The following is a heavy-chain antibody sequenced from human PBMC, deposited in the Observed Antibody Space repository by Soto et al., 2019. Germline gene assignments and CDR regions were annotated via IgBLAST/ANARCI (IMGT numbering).Heavy chain of an antibody. Sequence: QPGGSLRLSCAASGFTFSTYAMNWVRQAPGKRLEWVSSITGGGTDTYYADSVKGRFTISRDNSKNTLYLQMSGLRAEDTAVYYCAKGSRGHCTGVTCYPFDYWGQGALVTVSS. CDR1: GFTFSTYA. V-gene: IGHV3-23*01. CDR2: ITGGGTDT. J-gene: IGHJ4*02. D-gene: IGHD2-8*02. CDR3: AKGSRGHCTGVTCYPFDY.